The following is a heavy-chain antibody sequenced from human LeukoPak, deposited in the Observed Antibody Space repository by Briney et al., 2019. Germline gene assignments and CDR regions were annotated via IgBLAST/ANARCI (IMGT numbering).Heavy chain of an antibody. D-gene: IGHD2-2*01. CDR3: ARGPALYCTSSSCLDGVD. CDR1: GFTFSDYA. Sequence: GGSLRLSCAASGFTFSDYAMNWVRQAPGKGLEWVSSISSGGSYMSYADSVKGRFTVSRDNAKDSLFLQMRSLRDEDTAVYYCARGPALYCTSSSCLDGVDWGQGTLVSVSS. V-gene: IGHV3-21*01. CDR2: ISSGGSYM. J-gene: IGHJ4*02.